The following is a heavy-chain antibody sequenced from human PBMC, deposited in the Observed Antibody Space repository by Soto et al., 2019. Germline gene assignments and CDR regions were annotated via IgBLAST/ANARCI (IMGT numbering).Heavy chain of an antibody. CDR2: ISGSGGST. Sequence: QPGGSLRLSCAASGFTFSSYAMSWVRQAPGKGLEWVSAISGSGGSTYYADSVKGRFTISRDNSKNTLYLQMNSLRAEDTAVYYCAKVIVDRAKFNRVAAAGPDYYYYGMDVWGQGTTVTVSS. CDR1: GFTFSSYA. J-gene: IGHJ6*02. D-gene: IGHD6-13*01. V-gene: IGHV3-23*01. CDR3: AKVIVDRAKFNRVAAAGPDYYYYGMDV.